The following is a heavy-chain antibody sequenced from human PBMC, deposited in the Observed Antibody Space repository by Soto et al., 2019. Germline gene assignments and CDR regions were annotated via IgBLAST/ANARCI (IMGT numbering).Heavy chain of an antibody. J-gene: IGHJ3*02. CDR2: ISGSGGST. Sequence: XGSLRLSCAASGFTFSSYAMSWVRQAPGKGLEWVSAISGSGGSTYYADSVKGRFTISRDNSKNTLYLQMNSLRAEDTAVYYCAKNVRRTNAFDIWGQGTMVTLSS. V-gene: IGHV3-23*01. CDR3: AKNVRRTNAFDI. D-gene: IGHD3-3*01. CDR1: GFTFSSYA.